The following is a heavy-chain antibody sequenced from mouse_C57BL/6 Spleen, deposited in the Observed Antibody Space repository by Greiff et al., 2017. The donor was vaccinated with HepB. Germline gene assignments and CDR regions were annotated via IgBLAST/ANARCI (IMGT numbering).Heavy chain of an antibody. CDR1: GYSFTDYN. CDR2: INPNYGTT. J-gene: IGHJ1*03. D-gene: IGHD1-1*01. CDR3: ARTPITTVVRYFDV. V-gene: IGHV1-39*01. Sequence: EVQLVESGPELVKPGASVKISCKASGYSFTDYNMNRVKQSNGKSLEWIGVINPNYGTTSYNQKFKGKATLTVDQSSSTAYMQLNSLTSEDSAVYYCARTPITTVVRYFDVWGTGTTVTVSS.